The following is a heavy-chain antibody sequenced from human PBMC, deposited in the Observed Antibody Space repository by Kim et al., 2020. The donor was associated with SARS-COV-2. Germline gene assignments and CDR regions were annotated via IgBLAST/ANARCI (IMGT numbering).Heavy chain of an antibody. Sequence: YSPSFQGQVTFSADKSINTAYLQWSSLKASDTAMYYCARQGPEDTAGFDYWGQGTLVTVSS. D-gene: IGHD5-18*01. CDR3: ARQGPEDTAGFDY. J-gene: IGHJ4*02. V-gene: IGHV5-51*01.